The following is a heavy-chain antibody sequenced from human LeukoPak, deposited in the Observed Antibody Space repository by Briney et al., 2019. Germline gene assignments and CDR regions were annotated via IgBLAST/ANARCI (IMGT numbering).Heavy chain of an antibody. Sequence: GGSLRLSCAASGFTVSSNYMSWVRQAPGKGLEWVSVVYSGGTTYYADSVKGRFTISRDNSKNTLHLQMNSLRAEDTAVYYCARDQYSYAHAAHWGQGTLVTVSS. CDR3: ARDQYSYAHAAH. CDR1: GFTVSSNY. D-gene: IGHD5-18*01. V-gene: IGHV3-66*01. J-gene: IGHJ4*02. CDR2: VYSGGTT.